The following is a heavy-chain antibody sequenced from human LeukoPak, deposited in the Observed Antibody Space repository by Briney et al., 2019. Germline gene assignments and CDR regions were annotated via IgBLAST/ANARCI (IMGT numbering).Heavy chain of an antibody. J-gene: IGHJ6*03. CDR3: ARGPSITMVRGGQWYYYMDV. D-gene: IGHD3-10*01. CDR2: INPSGGST. V-gene: IGHV1-46*01. CDR1: GYTFTSYY. Sequence: GASVKVSCKASGYTFTSYYIHWVRQAPGQGLEWMGLINPSGGSTNYAQKFQGRATMTRDTSTSTVYMELSRLRSEDTAVYYCARGPSITMVRGGQWYYYMDVWGKGTTVTISS.